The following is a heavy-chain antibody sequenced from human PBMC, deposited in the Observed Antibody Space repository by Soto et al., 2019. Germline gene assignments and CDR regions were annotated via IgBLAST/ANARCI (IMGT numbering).Heavy chain of an antibody. Sequence: GGSLRLSCAASGFTFSSYAMSWVRQAPGKGLEWVSAISGSGGSTYYADSVKGRFTISRDNSKNTLYLQMNSLRAEDTAVYYCASEGSSSWYRVPYYFDYWGQGTLVTVSS. CDR1: GFTFSSYA. D-gene: IGHD6-13*01. CDR2: ISGSGGST. V-gene: IGHV3-23*01. J-gene: IGHJ4*02. CDR3: ASEGSSSWYRVPYYFDY.